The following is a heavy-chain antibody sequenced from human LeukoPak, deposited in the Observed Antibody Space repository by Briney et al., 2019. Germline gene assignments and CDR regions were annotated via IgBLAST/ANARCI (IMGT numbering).Heavy chain of an antibody. CDR3: AREGVYAKGYNWFDP. CDR2: IYYSGST. CDR1: GGSISSYY. V-gene: IGHV4-30-4*08. D-gene: IGHD2-8*01. J-gene: IGHJ5*02. Sequence: SETLSLTCTVSGGSISSYYWSWIRQPPGKGLEWIGYIYYSGSTYYNPSLKSRVTISVDTSKNQFSLELSSVTAADTAVYYCAREGVYAKGYNWFDPWGQGTPVTVSS.